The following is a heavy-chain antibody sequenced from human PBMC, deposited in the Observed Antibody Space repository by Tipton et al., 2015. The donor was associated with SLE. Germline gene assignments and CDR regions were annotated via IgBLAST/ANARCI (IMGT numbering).Heavy chain of an antibody. CDR3: SRAWDRHWYFDL. D-gene: IGHD1-26*01. V-gene: IGHV4-4*02. J-gene: IGHJ2*01. Sequence: SLRLSCTVSGGSLSTNDFWSWVRQLPGKGLEWIAEISHSGITSYNPSLKSRVTISIDTSKNQFSLNLSSVTAADTAVYYCSRAWDRHWYFDLWGRGTLVTVSS. CDR1: GGSLSTNDF. CDR2: ISHSGIT.